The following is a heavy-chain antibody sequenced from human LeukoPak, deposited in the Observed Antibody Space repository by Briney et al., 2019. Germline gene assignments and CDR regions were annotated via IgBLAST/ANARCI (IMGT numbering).Heavy chain of an antibody. D-gene: IGHD3-22*01. V-gene: IGHV1-24*01. CDR1: GYTLTELS. Sequence: ASVKVSCKVSGYTLTELSMHWVRQAPGKGLEWMGGLDREDGETIYTQKFQGRVTMTEDTSTDTAYMELSSLRSEDTAVYYCATYDYDSSGYSWGQGTLVTVSS. CDR3: ATYDYDSSGYS. J-gene: IGHJ4*02. CDR2: LDREDGET.